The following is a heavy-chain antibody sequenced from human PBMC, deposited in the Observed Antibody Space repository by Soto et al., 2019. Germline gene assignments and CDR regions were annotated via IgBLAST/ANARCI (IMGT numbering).Heavy chain of an antibody. D-gene: IGHD6-6*01. CDR2: IIPIFGTA. CDR3: ARSSIAARRTDYYYYYGMDV. J-gene: IGHJ6*02. V-gene: IGHV1-69*13. CDR1: GGTFSSYA. Sequence: SVKVSCKASGGTFSSYAISWVRQAPGQGLEWMGGIIPIFGTANYAQKFQGRATITADESTSTAYMELSSLRSEDTAVYYCARSSIAARRTDYYYYYGMDVWGQGTTVTVSS.